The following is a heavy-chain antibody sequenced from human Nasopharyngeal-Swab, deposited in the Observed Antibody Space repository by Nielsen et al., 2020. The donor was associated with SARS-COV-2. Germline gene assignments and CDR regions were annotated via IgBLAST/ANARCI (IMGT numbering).Heavy chain of an antibody. CDR2: IWYDGSNK. CDR3: ARDEGLIPLDY. D-gene: IGHD2-8*01. V-gene: IGHV3-33*01. CDR1: GFTFSSYG. J-gene: IGHJ4*02. Sequence: GESLKISCAASGFTFSSYGMHWVRQAPGKGLEWVAVIWYDGSNKYYADSVKGRFTISRDNSKNTLYLQMNSLRAEDTAVYYCARDEGLIPLDYWGQGTLVTVSS.